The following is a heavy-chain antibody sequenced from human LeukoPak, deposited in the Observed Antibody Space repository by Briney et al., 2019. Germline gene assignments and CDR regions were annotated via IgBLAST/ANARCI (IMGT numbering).Heavy chain of an antibody. V-gene: IGHV3-23*01. CDR1: GFTFSSYA. Sequence: HPGRSLRLSCAASGFTFSSYAMSWVRQAPGKGLEWVSAISGSGGSTYYADSVKGRFTISRDNSKNTLYLQMNSLRAEDTAVYYCAKVMGFGEISIDYWGQGTLVTVSS. CDR3: AKVMGFGEISIDY. CDR2: ISGSGGST. D-gene: IGHD3-10*01. J-gene: IGHJ4*02.